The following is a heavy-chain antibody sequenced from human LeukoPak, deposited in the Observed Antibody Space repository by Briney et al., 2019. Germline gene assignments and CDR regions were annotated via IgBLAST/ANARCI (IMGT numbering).Heavy chain of an antibody. Sequence: GASVKVSCKASGGTFSSYAISWVRQAPGQGLEWMGGIIPIFGTANYAQKFQGRVTITADESTSTAYMELSSLRSKDTAVYYCASSAYGDLYYYYGMDVWGQGTTVTVSS. CDR2: IIPIFGTA. J-gene: IGHJ6*02. CDR3: ASSAYGDLYYYYGMDV. V-gene: IGHV1-69*13. D-gene: IGHD4-17*01. CDR1: GGTFSSYA.